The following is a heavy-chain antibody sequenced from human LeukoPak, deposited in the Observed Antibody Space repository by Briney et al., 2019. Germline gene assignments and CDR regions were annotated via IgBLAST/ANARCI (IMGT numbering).Heavy chain of an antibody. CDR3: AKDWGYRYRSGSSYFDY. CDR2: ISYDGSNK. CDR1: GFTFSSYG. J-gene: IGHJ4*02. Sequence: GGSLRLSCAASGFTFSSYGMHWVRQAPGKGLEWVAVISYDGSNKYYGDSVKGRFTISRDNSKNTLYLQMNSLRAEDTAVYYCAKDWGYRYRSGSSYFDYWGQGTLVTVSS. V-gene: IGHV3-30*18. D-gene: IGHD3-10*01.